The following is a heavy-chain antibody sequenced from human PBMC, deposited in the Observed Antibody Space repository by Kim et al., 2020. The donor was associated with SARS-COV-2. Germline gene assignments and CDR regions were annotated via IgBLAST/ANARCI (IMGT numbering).Heavy chain of an antibody. V-gene: IGHV3-72*01. D-gene: IGHD3-3*01. CDR3: ARYPMGVASFDI. CDR1: GFTFSDHH. CDR2: IRNRARSHTT. J-gene: IGHJ3*02. Sequence: GGSLRLSCAASGFTFSDHHMDWVRQAPGKGLEWVARIRNRARSHTTEYAASVKGRFTISRDDSENSLYLQMSSLKTDDTAVYYCARYPMGVASFDIWGQG.